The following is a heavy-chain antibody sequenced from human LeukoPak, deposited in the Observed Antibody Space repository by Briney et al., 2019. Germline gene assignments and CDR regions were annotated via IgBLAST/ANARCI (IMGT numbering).Heavy chain of an antibody. J-gene: IGHJ3*02. V-gene: IGHV3-48*04. CDR1: GFTFSNYN. D-gene: IGHD1-26*01. CDR2: ISSDSSTI. Sequence: GGSLRLSCAASGFTFSNYNMNWVRQAPGKGLEWVSYISSDSSTIYYPDSVNGRFTISRDNAKRSLYLQMNSLRAEDTAVYYCARDGELGSPADAFDIWGQGTMVTVSS. CDR3: ARDGELGSPADAFDI.